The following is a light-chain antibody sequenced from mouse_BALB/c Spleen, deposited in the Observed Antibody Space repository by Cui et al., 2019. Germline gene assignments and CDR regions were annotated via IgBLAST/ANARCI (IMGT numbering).Light chain of an antibody. J-gene: IGKJ1*01. CDR2: HTS. CDR3: QQWSSYPRT. V-gene: IGKV4-55*01. Sequence: QIVLTQSPAIMSASPGEKVTMTCSASSSVSYMYWYQQKPGSSPRLLIYHTSNLASGVPVRFSGSGSGTSYSLTISRMEAEDAATYYCQQWSSYPRTFGGGTKLEIK. CDR1: SSVSY.